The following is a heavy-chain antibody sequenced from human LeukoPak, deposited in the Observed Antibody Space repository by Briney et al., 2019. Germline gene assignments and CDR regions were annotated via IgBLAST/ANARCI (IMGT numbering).Heavy chain of an antibody. Sequence: GESLKISRKGSGYRFSTYWIGWVRQMPGKGLEWMGVIYPGDSDTRYSTSFQGQVTMSVDKSISTAYLQWNSLKASDTAMYYCARALGVTFAFDIWGQGTMVTVSS. CDR2: IYPGDSDT. CDR3: ARALGVTFAFDI. J-gene: IGHJ3*02. V-gene: IGHV5-51*01. D-gene: IGHD4-11*01. CDR1: GYRFSTYW.